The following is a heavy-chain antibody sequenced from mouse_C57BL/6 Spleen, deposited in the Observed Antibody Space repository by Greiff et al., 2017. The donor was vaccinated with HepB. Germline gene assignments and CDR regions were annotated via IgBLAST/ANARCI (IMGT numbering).Heavy chain of an antibody. CDR2: IDPNSGGT. J-gene: IGHJ2*01. D-gene: IGHD1-1*01. CDR3: ARAIEDSGSLYFDY. V-gene: IGHV1-72*01. CDR1: GYTFTSYS. Sequence: VQLQQPGAELVKPGASVKLSCKASGYTFTSYSMHWVKQRPGRGLEWIGRIDPNSGGTKYNEKFKSKATLTVDKPSSTAYMQLSSLTSESSAVYYCARAIEDSGSLYFDYWGQGTPLTVSS.